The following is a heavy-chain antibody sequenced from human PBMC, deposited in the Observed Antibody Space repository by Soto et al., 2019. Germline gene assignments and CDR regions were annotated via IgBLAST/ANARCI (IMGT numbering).Heavy chain of an antibody. CDR2: IKSKTDGGKT. Sequence: EVQLVESGGGLVKPGGSLRLSCAASGFTFSNAWMSWVRQAPGKGLEWVGRIKSKTDGGKTDYAATVKVRITILRDDSNNTLYLQMNSLKTEDAAVYYCPTDSGDYSSTSCYAPYYEYYYMDVWGKGSTVTVS. CDR1: GFTFSNAW. CDR3: PTDSGDYSSTSCYAPYYEYYYMDV. J-gene: IGHJ6*03. V-gene: IGHV3-15*01. D-gene: IGHD2-2*01.